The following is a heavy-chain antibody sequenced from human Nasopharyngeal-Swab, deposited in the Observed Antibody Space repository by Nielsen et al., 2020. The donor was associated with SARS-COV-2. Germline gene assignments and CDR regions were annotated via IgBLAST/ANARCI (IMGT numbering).Heavy chain of an antibody. J-gene: IGHJ6*03. Sequence: GESLKISCAASGFTFSSYSMNWVRQAPGKGLEWVSSISSSSFIYYADSVKGRFTISRDNAKNSLYLQMNSPRGEDTAVYYCAKTPGNYHYYMDVWGKGTTVTVSS. CDR1: GFTFSSYS. CDR3: AKTPGNYHYYMDV. V-gene: IGHV3-21*01. CDR2: ISSSSFI.